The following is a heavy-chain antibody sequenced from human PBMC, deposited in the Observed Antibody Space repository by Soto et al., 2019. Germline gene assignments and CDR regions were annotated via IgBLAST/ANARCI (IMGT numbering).Heavy chain of an antibody. D-gene: IGHD6-6*01. V-gene: IGHV4-4*07. CDR2: IYTSGST. Sequence: PSETLSLTCTVSGGSISSYYWSWIRQPAGKGLEWIGRIYTSGSTNYNPSLKSRVTMSLDTSKNQFSLKLTSVTAADTALYYCARGGIAARKGRWFDPWGQGTLVTVSS. CDR1: GGSISSYY. J-gene: IGHJ5*02. CDR3: ARGGIAARKGRWFDP.